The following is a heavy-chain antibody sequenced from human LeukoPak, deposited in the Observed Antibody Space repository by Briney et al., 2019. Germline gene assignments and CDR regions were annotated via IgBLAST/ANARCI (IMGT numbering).Heavy chain of an antibody. V-gene: IGHV4-38-2*02. CDR2: IYHSGNT. J-gene: IGHJ4*02. CDR3: ARGSNYHYFDY. D-gene: IGHD4-11*01. CDR1: GYSISSNHY. Sequence: PSKTLSLTCTVSGYSISSNHYWGCMRQTPGKGLGGIGSIYHSGNTDYNQSLKSRVAISIDTSKNQFSLKLSSVTAADTAVYYCARGSNYHYFDYWGQGTLVTVSS.